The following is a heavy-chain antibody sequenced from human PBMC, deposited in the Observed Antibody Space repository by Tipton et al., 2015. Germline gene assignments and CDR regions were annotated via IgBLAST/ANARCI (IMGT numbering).Heavy chain of an antibody. Sequence: QLVQSGAEVQKPGASVKVSCKASGYTFIDYYIHWVRQAPGQGLEWMGWINPKSGGTGLAQQVRGLVTLTRDTTNSTAYMELSNLGSDGTAVFYCARGVGGTLQSPDYWGQGTLVTVSP. CDR1: GYTFIDYY. CDR3: ARGVGGTLQSPDY. J-gene: IGHJ4*02. D-gene: IGHD1-26*01. V-gene: IGHV1-2*04. CDR2: INPKSGGT.